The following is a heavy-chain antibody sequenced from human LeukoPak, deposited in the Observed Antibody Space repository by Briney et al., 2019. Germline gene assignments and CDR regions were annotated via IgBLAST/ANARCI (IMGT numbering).Heavy chain of an antibody. CDR3: ARSITFGGVIVIFGYYFDY. Sequence: ASVKVSCKASGYTFTGYYMHWVRQATGQGLEWMGWINPNSGGTNYAQKFQGRVTMTRDTSISTAYMELSRLGSDDTAVYYCARSITFGGVIVIFGYYFDYWGQGTLVTVSS. D-gene: IGHD3-16*02. J-gene: IGHJ4*02. V-gene: IGHV1-2*02. CDR1: GYTFTGYY. CDR2: INPNSGGT.